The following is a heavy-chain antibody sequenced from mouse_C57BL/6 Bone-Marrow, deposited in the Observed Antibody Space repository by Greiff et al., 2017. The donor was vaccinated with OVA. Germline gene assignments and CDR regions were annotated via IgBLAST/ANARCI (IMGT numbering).Heavy chain of an antibody. V-gene: IGHV1-7*01. Sequence: QVQLKESGAELAKPGASVKLSCKASGYTFTSYWMHWVKQRPGQGLEWIGYINPSSGYTKYNQKFKDKATLTADKSSSTAYMQLSSLTYEDSAVYYCARDVCITTVVATWRFDDWGQGTTLTVSS. CDR1: GYTFTSYW. CDR3: ARDVCITTVVATWRFDD. D-gene: IGHD1-1*01. CDR2: INPSSGYT. J-gene: IGHJ2*01.